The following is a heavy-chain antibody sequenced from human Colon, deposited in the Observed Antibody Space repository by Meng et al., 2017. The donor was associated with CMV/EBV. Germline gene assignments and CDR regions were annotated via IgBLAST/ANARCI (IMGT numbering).Heavy chain of an antibody. CDR2: IYYSGTT. J-gene: IGHJ4*02. V-gene: IGHV4-31*03. D-gene: IGHD5-12*01. Sequence: TVSGGSLSGGYFYWNWIRQHPGKGLEWIGYIYYSGTTYYNPSLKSRAMISLDKSKNQFSLNLSSVTAADTAVYFCARDSGYDAPFDYWGQGTLVTVSS. CDR3: ARDSGYDAPFDY. CDR1: GGSLSGGYFY.